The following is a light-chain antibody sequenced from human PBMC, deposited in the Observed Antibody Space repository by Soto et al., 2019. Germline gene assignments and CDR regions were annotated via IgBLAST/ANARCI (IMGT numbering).Light chain of an antibody. CDR3: QTWGTGIRV. V-gene: IGLV4-69*01. CDR2: LNSDGSH. CDR1: SGHSSYA. Sequence: QLVLTQSPSASASLGASVKLTCTLSSGHSSYAIAWHQQQPEKGPRYLMKLNSDGSHSKGDGIPDRFSGSSSGAERYLTNSGRQSEDEADYYCQTWGTGIRVFGGGTKVAVL. J-gene: IGLJ3*02.